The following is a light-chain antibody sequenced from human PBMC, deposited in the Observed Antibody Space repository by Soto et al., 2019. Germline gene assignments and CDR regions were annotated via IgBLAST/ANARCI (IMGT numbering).Light chain of an antibody. CDR3: QQYIDNWT. J-gene: IGKJ1*01. V-gene: IGKV1-5*03. Sequence: DIQMTQSPSTLSASVGDRVTITCRASQSISSWLAWYQQKPGQAPKLLIYKASTLQSGVPSRFSGSGSGTEFTLAISSLQPDDSATYYCQQYIDNWTFGQGTKVDIK. CDR2: KAS. CDR1: QSISSW.